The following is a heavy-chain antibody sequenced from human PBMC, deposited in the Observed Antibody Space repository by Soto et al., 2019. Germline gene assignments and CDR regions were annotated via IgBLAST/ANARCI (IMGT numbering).Heavy chain of an antibody. Sequence: PSETLSLTCTVSGGSINGGGYYWSWIRQPPGKGLEWIGYIYYSGSTSYNPSLKSRLIMSVDTSKNEFSLRLSSVTAADTAVYYCARDQTSGASGHHWFDRWGQGTLVTVSS. CDR2: IYYSGST. V-gene: IGHV4-30-4*01. J-gene: IGHJ5*02. D-gene: IGHD3-10*01. CDR1: GGSINGGGYY. CDR3: ARDQTSGASGHHWFDR.